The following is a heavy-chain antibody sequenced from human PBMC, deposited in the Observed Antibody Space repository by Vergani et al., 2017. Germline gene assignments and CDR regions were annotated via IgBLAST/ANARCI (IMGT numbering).Heavy chain of an antibody. V-gene: IGHV3-23*01. D-gene: IGHD2-21*01. CDR2: LTGGGGST. J-gene: IGHJ4*02. CDR3: VKDGESNESCFDY. Sequence: EVQLLESGGSLNQPGGSVRLSCAASGFTFSTYSMHWVRQAPGKGLEWVSALTGGGGSTYYADSFKGRFIISRDNSRDTLYLQMNSLRPEDTATYYCVKDGESNESCFDYWGQGTLVTVSS. CDR1: GFTFSTYS.